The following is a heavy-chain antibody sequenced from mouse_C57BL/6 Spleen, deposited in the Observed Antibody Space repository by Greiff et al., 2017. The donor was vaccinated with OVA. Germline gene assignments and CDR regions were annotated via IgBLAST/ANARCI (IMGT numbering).Heavy chain of an antibody. CDR2: IHPNSGST. Sequence: QVQLKQPGAELVKPGASVKLSCKASGYTFTSYWMHWVKQRPGQGLEWIGMIHPNSGSTNYNEKFKSKATLTVDKSSSTAYMQLSSLTSEDSAVYYCAREGGGSYFDYWVQGTTLTVSS. J-gene: IGHJ2*01. CDR1: GYTFTSYW. V-gene: IGHV1-64*01. D-gene: IGHD1-1*01. CDR3: AREGGGSYFDY.